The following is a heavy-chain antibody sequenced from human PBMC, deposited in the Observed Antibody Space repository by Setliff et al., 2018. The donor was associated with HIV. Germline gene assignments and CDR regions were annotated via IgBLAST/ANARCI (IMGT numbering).Heavy chain of an antibody. V-gene: IGHV4-39*02. CDR2: IYTSGST. J-gene: IGHJ4*02. Sequence: SETLSLTCSVSGGSISSSTYYWGWIRQPPGQGLEWIGSIYTSGSTNYNPSLKSRVTISVDTSKNHFSLKLSSVTAADTAVYYCARRAANGLFDYWGQGTLVTVSS. D-gene: IGHD2-15*01. CDR1: GGSISSSTYY. CDR3: ARRAANGLFDY.